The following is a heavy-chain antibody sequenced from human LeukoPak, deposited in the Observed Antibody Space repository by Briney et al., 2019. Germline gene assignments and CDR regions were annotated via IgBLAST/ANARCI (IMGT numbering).Heavy chain of an antibody. CDR3: ARDLAEDIVVVVAASAFDI. CDR1: GFTFCCYW. J-gene: IGHJ3*02. CDR2: IKQDGSEN. D-gene: IGHD2-15*01. Sequence: GGSLRLSCAASGFTFCCYWMSWVRPAPGKGLEWVAKIKQDGSENYYVDSVKGRFTISRDNAKSSLYLQMNSLRAEDTALYYCARDLAEDIVVVVAASAFDIWGQGTMVTVSS. V-gene: IGHV3-7*03.